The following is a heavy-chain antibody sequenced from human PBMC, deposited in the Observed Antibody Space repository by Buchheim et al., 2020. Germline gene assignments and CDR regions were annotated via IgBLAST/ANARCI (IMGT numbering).Heavy chain of an antibody. Sequence: QVQLVESGGDLVKPGGSLRLSCTDSGLTFSDKYMGWFRQAPGKGLEWVSYISSSGGYTTYADSVKGRFTISRDNAKNSLYLQLNSVRAEDTAVYYCARDWFRGYTEWGQGTL. D-gene: IGHD5-18*01. J-gene: IGHJ4*02. CDR3: ARDWFRGYTE. CDR1: GLTFSDKY. CDR2: ISSSGGYT. V-gene: IGHV3-11*06.